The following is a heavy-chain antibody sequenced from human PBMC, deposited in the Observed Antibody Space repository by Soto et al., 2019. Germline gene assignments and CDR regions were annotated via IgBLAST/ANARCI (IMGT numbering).Heavy chain of an antibody. CDR2: ISGTGLSK. CDR3: AREGYGDYGKPFDY. J-gene: IGHJ4*02. D-gene: IGHD4-17*01. CDR1: GFTFETTA. Sequence: RRLSCEASGFTFETTALSWVRQAPGKGLECVATISGTGLSKYYADSMKSRFIISRDNSRNTLYLQMNSLRAEDTARYYCAREGYGDYGKPFDYWGQGTLVTVSS. V-gene: IGHV3-23*01.